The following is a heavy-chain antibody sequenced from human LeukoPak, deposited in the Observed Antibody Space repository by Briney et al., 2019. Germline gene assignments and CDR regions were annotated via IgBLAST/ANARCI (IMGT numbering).Heavy chain of an antibody. V-gene: IGHV3-7*03. CDR1: GFTFSESW. CDR3: AKDQATFGIYDYGMDV. J-gene: IGHJ6*02. CDR2: LNLDGSDK. D-gene: IGHD3-3*01. Sequence: GGSLRLSCVVSGFTFSESWMSWVRQAPGKGLGWVASLNLDGSDKYYVDSVKGRFTISRDNAKKSLYLQMNSLRDEDTALYYCAKDQATFGIYDYGMDVWGQGTKVTVSS.